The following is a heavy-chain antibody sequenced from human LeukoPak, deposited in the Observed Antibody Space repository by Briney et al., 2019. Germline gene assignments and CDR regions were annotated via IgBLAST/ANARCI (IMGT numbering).Heavy chain of an antibody. D-gene: IGHD3-10*01. V-gene: IGHV3-66*01. J-gene: IGHJ4*02. CDR1: GFSVSSNY. CDR2: TYNVGTA. CDR3: ARGYGSGSYYF. Sequence: GGSLRLSCAASGFSVSSNYMNWVRQAPGKGLEWVSITYNVGTAYYTDSVKGRFTISRDNSKNTLYLQMNSLRADDTAVYYCARGYGSGSYYFWGQGTLVTVSS.